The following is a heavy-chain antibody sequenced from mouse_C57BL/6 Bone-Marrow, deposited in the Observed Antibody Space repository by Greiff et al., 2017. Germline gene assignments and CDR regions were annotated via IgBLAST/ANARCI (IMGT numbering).Heavy chain of an antibody. Sequence: QVQLQQSGAELVKPGASVKMSCKASGYTFTSYWITWVKQRPGQGLEWIGDIYPGSGSTNYNEKFKSKATLTVDTSSSTAYMQLSSLTSEDSAVYYCASKGPMITRYFDVWGTGTTVTVSS. CDR1: GYTFTSYW. J-gene: IGHJ1*03. CDR2: IYPGSGST. CDR3: ASKGPMITRYFDV. D-gene: IGHD2-4*01. V-gene: IGHV1-55*01.